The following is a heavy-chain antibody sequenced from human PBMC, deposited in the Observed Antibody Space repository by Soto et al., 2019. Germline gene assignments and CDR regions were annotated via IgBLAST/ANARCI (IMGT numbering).Heavy chain of an antibody. V-gene: IGHV4-30-2*05. J-gene: IGHJ4*02. D-gene: IGHD3-22*01. Sequence: SETLSLTCDVSGDSISSGGYSWNWIRQPPGKGLEWIGYIYYSGSTYYNPSLKSRVTISVDTSKNQFSLKLSSVTAADTAVYYCARDLGFSYAYYYDSSGTWGQGTLVTVSS. CDR2: IYYSGST. CDR1: GDSISSGGYS. CDR3: ARDLGFSYAYYYDSSGT.